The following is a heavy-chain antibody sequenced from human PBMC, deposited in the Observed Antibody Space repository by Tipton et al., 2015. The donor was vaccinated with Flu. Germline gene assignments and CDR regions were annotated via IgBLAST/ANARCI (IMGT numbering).Heavy chain of an antibody. D-gene: IGHD2-2*01. CDR1: GGSISNYY. CDR2: IYDSRNT. Sequence: TLSLTCIVSGGSISNYYWSWIRQSPGKGLEWIGYIYDSRNTHYNPSLESRVTISVDTSKKELSLQVKSVTAADTAVYYCVRGGGYCSTTACRVTWTDSCACHVNGFDSWGQGTLVTVSS. V-gene: IGHV4-59*01. J-gene: IGHJ5*01. CDR3: VRGGGYCSTTACRVTWTDSCACHVNGFDS.